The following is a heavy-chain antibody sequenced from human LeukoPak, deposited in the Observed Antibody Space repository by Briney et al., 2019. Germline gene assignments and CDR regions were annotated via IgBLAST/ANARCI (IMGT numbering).Heavy chain of an antibody. V-gene: IGHV4-59*02. CDR2: IYYSGST. D-gene: IGHD2-2*01. CDR3: ARTTEDCSSTSCYQYWFDP. CDR1: RGSVTSYY. Sequence: SETLSLTCTVSRGSVTSYYWSWIRQPPGKGLEWIGYIYYSGSTSYNPSLKSRVTISVDTSKNQISLKVRSVTAADTAVYYCARTTEDCSSTSCYQYWFDPWGQGTLVTVSS. J-gene: IGHJ5*02.